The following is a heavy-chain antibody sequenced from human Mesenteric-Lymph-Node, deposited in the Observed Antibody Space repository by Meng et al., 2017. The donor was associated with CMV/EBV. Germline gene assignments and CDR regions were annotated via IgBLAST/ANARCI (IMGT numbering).Heavy chain of an antibody. D-gene: IGHD4-17*01. CDR1: GGSISRGGYY. J-gene: IGHJ4*02. Sequence: VSGGSISRGGYYWIWIRQHPGKGLEWIGYIYYSGSTYYNPSLKSRVTISVDTSKNQFSLKLSSVTAADTAVYYCARDRGGYGVFDYWGQGTLVTVSS. V-gene: IGHV4-31*02. CDR3: ARDRGGYGVFDY. CDR2: IYYSGST.